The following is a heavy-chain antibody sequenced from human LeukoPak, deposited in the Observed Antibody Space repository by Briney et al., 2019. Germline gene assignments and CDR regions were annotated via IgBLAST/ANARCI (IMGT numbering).Heavy chain of an antibody. CDR3: AKVLLPRGITPLDY. Sequence: GGSLRLSCAASGFTFHDHAMHWVRQVPEKGLEWVSSITWDSGRIGYADSVKGRFTISRDNAKNSLYLQVNSLRIEDTALYYCAKVLLPRGITPLDYWGQGTLVTVSS. CDR2: ITWDSGRI. V-gene: IGHV3-9*01. J-gene: IGHJ4*02. D-gene: IGHD2-15*01. CDR1: GFTFHDHA.